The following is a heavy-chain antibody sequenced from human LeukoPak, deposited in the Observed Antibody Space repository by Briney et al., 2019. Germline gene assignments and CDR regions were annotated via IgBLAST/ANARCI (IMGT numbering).Heavy chain of an antibody. V-gene: IGHV3-48*01. D-gene: IGHD3-16*01. J-gene: IGHJ6*03. CDR3: ARRSEFGVLYYMDV. Sequence: GGFLRLSCAASGFTFSSYSMNWVRQAPGKGLEWVSYISGSSDTTYYADAVKGRFTIYRDNAKNSLYLQMNSLRAEDTAVYYCARRSEFGVLYYMDVWGKGTTVTVSS. CDR2: ISGSSDTT. CDR1: GFTFSSYS.